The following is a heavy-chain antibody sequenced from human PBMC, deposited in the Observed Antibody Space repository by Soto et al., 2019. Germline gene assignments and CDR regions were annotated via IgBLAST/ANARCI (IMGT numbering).Heavy chain of an antibody. CDR1: GFTFSSYA. CDR3: ARDDTAAAVDYYYYGMDV. V-gene: IGHV3-30-3*01. Sequence: QVQLVESGGGVVQPGRSLRLSCAASGFTFSSYAMHWVRQAPGKGLEWVAVISYDGSNKYYADSVKGRFTISRDNSKNTLYLQMNSLRAEDTAVYYCARDDTAAAVDYYYYGMDVWGQGTTVTVSS. D-gene: IGHD6-13*01. CDR2: ISYDGSNK. J-gene: IGHJ6*02.